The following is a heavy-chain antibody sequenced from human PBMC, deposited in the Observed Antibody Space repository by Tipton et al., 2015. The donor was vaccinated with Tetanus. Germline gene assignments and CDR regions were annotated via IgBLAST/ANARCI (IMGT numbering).Heavy chain of an antibody. D-gene: IGHD4/OR15-4a*01. V-gene: IGHV4-31*11. Sequence: TLSLTCDVSGGSIVGGEYYWSWIRRHPLRGLEWIGSIHHSGDTHYHPSLRGRVSMSVDTSKNSFSLKLDSMKAADSAIYYCAREPGFDYGFQHWGQGALVTVSS. CDR3: AREPGFDYGFQH. CDR2: IHHSGDT. CDR1: GGSIVGGEYY. J-gene: IGHJ1*01.